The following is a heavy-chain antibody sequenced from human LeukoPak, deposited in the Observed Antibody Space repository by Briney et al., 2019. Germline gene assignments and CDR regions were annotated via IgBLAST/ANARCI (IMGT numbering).Heavy chain of an antibody. V-gene: IGHV3-21*01. Sequence: GGSLRLSCAASGFTFSSYSMNWVRQAPGKGLEWVSSISSSSSYIYYADSVKGRFTISRDNAKNSLYLQMNSLRAEDTAVYYCARDQVTVATTYFDYWGQGTLVTVSS. CDR3: ARDQVTVATTYFDY. CDR1: GFTFSSYS. J-gene: IGHJ4*02. D-gene: IGHD5-12*01. CDR2: ISSSSSYI.